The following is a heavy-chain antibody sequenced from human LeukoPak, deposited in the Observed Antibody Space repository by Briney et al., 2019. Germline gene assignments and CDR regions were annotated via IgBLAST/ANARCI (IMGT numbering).Heavy chain of an antibody. CDR1: GFTLRSYG. J-gene: IGHJ4*02. V-gene: IGHV3-30*18. Sequence: GGSLRLSCEVSGFTLRSYGMHWVRQAPGKGLEWVAVISNDGNKKFYIDSVKGRFTISREISKNTLYLQMNSLRGDDTALYYCAKGRRDGFYEMDYWGLGTLVTVSS. D-gene: IGHD5-24*01. CDR2: ISNDGNKK. CDR3: AKGRRDGFYEMDY.